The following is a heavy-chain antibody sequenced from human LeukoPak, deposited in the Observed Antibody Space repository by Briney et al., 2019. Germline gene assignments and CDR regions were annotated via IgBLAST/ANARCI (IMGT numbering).Heavy chain of an antibody. J-gene: IGHJ4*02. CDR3: TTGTHCPSTSCYELFDY. CDR2: IKSKTDGGTT. CDR1: GFTFSNAW. Sequence: GGSLRLSCAASGFTFSNAWMSWVRQAPGKGLEWVGRIKSKTDGGTTDHAAPVKGRFTISRDDSKNTLYLQMDSLKTEDTAVCYCTTGTHCPSTSCYELFDYWGQGTLVTVSS. V-gene: IGHV3-15*01. D-gene: IGHD2-2*01.